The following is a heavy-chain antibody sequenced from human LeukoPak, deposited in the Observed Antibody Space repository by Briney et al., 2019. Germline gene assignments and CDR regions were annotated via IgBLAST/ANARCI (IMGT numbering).Heavy chain of an antibody. J-gene: IGHJ4*02. CDR2: IYYSGST. V-gene: IGHV4-59*01. D-gene: IGHD1-26*01. CDR3: ARGGRFDYGDY. Sequence: SETLSLTCTVSGGSISSYYWSWIRQPPGKGLEWIGYIYYSGSTNYNPSLKSRVNISVDTSKNQFSLKLSSVTAADTAVYYCARGGRFDYGDYWGQGTLVTVSS. CDR1: GGSISSYY.